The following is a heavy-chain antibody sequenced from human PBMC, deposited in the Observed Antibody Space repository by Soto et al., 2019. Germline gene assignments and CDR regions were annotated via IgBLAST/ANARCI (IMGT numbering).Heavy chain of an antibody. CDR2: IYYSGST. V-gene: IGHV4-59*01. J-gene: IGHJ4*02. D-gene: IGHD2-2*01. CDR3: ARGTSTLVTVVAGQ. Sequence: SETLSLTCTVSGGSISSYYWSWIRQPPGKGLEWIGYIYYSGSTNYNPSLKSRVTISVDTSKNQFSLKLSSVTAADTAVYYCARGTSTLVTVVAGQWGEGTLVTVSS. CDR1: GGSISSYY.